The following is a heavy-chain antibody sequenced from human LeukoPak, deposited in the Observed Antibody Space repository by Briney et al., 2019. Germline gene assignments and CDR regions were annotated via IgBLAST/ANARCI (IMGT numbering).Heavy chain of an antibody. V-gene: IGHV4-34*01. Sequence: PSETLSLTCAVYGGSFSGYYWSWIRQPPGKGLEWIGEINHSGSTNYNPSLKGRVTISVDTSKNQFSLKLSSVTAADTAVYYCARRLLYTEVTMVRGVMRDYFDYWGQGTLVTVSS. CDR1: GGSFSGYY. J-gene: IGHJ4*02. CDR3: ARRLLYTEVTMVRGVMRDYFDY. D-gene: IGHD3-10*01. CDR2: INHSGST.